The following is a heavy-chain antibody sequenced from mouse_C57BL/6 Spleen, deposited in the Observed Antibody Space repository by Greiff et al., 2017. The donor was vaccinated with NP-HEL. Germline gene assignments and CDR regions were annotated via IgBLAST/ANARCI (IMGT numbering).Heavy chain of an antibody. D-gene: IGHD1-1*01. CDR3: ARSGYDYGSIYSWYFDV. J-gene: IGHJ1*03. Sequence: LQESGPELVKPGASVKISCKASGYSFTDYNMNWVKQSNGKSLEWIGVINPNYGTTSNNQKFKDKATLTVDQSSSTAYMQLNSLTSEDSAVYYCARSGYDYGSIYSWYFDVWGTGTTVTVSS. V-gene: IGHV1-39*01. CDR2: INPNYGTT. CDR1: GYSFTDYN.